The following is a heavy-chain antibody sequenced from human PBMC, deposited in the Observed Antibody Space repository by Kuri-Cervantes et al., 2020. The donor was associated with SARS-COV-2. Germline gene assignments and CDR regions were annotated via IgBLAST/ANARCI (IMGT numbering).Heavy chain of an antibody. CDR2: IYHSGST. J-gene: IGHJ3*02. CDR3: ARQVGYNYYHDAFDI. V-gene: IGHV4-38-2*01. Sequence: SETLSLTCAVSGDSVSGYFWTWIRQPPGKGLEWIGSIYHSGSTYYNPSLKSRVTISVDTSKNQFSLKLSSVTAADTAVYYCARQVGYNYYHDAFDIWGQGTMVTVSS. CDR1: GDSVSGYF. D-gene: IGHD5-24*01.